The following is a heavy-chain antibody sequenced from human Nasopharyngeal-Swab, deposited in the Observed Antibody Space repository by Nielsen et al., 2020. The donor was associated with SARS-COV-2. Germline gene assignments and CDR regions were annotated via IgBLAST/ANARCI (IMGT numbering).Heavy chain of an antibody. D-gene: IGHD6-6*01. CDR1: GDTFTSYY. Sequence: ASVKDSCKASGDTFTSYYMHWVRQDAGQGLEWMGIINPSGGSTSYAQKFQGRVTMTRDTSTSTVYMELSSLRSEDTAVYYCARDQAARLSHAGYWGQGTLVTVSS. CDR2: INPSGGST. J-gene: IGHJ4*02. V-gene: IGHV1-46*01. CDR3: ARDQAARLSHAGY.